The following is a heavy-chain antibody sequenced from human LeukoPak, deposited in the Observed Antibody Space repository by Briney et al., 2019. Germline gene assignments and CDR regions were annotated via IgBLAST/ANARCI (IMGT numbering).Heavy chain of an antibody. CDR2: INPNSGGT. CDR1: GYTFTSYG. D-gene: IGHD1-26*01. Sequence: ASVKVSCKASGYTFTSYGISWVRQAPGQGLEWMGWINPNSGGTNYAQKFQGRVTMTRDTSISTAYMELSRLRSDDTAVYYCAREGATNGNDYWGQGTLVTVSS. J-gene: IGHJ4*02. CDR3: AREGATNGNDY. V-gene: IGHV1-2*02.